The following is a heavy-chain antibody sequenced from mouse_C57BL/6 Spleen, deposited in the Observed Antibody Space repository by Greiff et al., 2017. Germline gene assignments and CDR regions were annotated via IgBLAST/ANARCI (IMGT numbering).Heavy chain of an antibody. CDR2: IRLKSDNYAT. J-gene: IGHJ3*01. V-gene: IGHV6-3*01. D-gene: IGHD2-1*01. Sequence: EVKLMESGGGLVQPGGSMKLSCVASGFTFSNYWMNWVRQSPEKGLEWVAQIRLKSDNYATDYAESVKGRFTISRDDSKSSVYLQMNNLRAEDTGIYYCSRSTMVTSWFAYWGQGTLVTVSA. CDR3: SRSTMVTSWFAY. CDR1: GFTFSNYW.